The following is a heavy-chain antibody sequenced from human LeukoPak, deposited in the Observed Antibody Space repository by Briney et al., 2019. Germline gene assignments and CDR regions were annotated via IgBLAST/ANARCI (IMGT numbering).Heavy chain of an antibody. CDR1: GFTFSSYA. CDR3: AKDHPPTYYYDSSGYYGLSYYFDY. V-gene: IGHV3-23*01. Sequence: GGSLRLSCAASGFTFSSYAMSWVRQAPGKGLEWVSAISGSGGSTYYAVSVKGRFTISRDNSKNTLYLQMNSLRAEDTAVYYCAKDHPPTYYYDSSGYYGLSYYFDYWGQGTLVTVSS. D-gene: IGHD3-22*01. CDR2: ISGSGGST. J-gene: IGHJ4*02.